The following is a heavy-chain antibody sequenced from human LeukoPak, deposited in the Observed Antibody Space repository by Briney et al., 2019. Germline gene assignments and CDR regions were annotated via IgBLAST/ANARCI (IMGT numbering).Heavy chain of an antibody. Sequence: SVKVSCKASGYTFLSYDITWVRQGPGQGRERGGGIIAIFGTANYVQKFQGRVTITTEEYTRTAYMEMRRLRDEDTAVYYCARDLGCFGELFGLFDHWGQGTLVTVSS. CDR3: ARDLGCFGELFGLFDH. J-gene: IGHJ5*02. V-gene: IGHV1-69*05. D-gene: IGHD3-10*01. CDR1: GYTFLSYD. CDR2: IIAIFGTA.